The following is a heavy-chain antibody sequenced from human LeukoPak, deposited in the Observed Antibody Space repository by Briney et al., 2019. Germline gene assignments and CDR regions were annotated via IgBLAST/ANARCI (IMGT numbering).Heavy chain of an antibody. D-gene: IGHD2-15*01. Sequence: SETLSLTCTVSGDSISSYYWSWIRQPPGKGPEWIGYISYSGSTNYNPSLKSRVTISVDTSKNQFSLKLSSVTAADTAVYYCARDSVRKGSYYYYYGMDVWGQGTTVTVSS. CDR1: GDSISSYY. V-gene: IGHV4-59*01. CDR2: ISYSGST. CDR3: ARDSVRKGSYYYYYGMDV. J-gene: IGHJ6*02.